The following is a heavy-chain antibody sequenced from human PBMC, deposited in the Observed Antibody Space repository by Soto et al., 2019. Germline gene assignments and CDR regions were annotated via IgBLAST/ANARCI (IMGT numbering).Heavy chain of an antibody. Sequence: EVQLVESGGVVVQPGGSLRLSCAASGFTFDDYTMHWVRQAPGKGLEWVSLISWDGGSTYYADSVKGRFTISRDNSKNSLYLQMNSLRTEDTALYYCAKDIEYSSGWYSFDYWGQGTLVTVSS. V-gene: IGHV3-43*01. CDR1: GFTFDDYT. CDR3: AKDIEYSSGWYSFDY. J-gene: IGHJ4*02. CDR2: ISWDGGST. D-gene: IGHD6-19*01.